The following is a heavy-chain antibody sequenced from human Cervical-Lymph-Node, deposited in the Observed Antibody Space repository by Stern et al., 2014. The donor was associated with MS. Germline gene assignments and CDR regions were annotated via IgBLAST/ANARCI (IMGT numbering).Heavy chain of an antibody. Sequence: QLQLQESGPGLVKPSETLSLTCTVSGCSIRSYYWSWIRQPPGKGLEWIGGMYNLGGPKYKYSLKSRVTISVDTSKNQFSLKLSSVTAADTAVYYCARVKKLTFVREVMSYQFDYWGQGALVTVSS. CDR3: ARVKKLTFVREVMSYQFDY. CDR2: MYNLGGP. CDR1: GCSIRSYY. J-gene: IGHJ4*02. V-gene: IGHV4-59*01. D-gene: IGHD2-2*01.